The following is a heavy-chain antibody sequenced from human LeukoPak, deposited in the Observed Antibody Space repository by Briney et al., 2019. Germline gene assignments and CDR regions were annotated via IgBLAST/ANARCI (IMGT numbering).Heavy chain of an antibody. Sequence: PGGSLRLSCAASGFTFSNYGMSWVRQAPGKGLEWVSAISSGGGTKYYADSVEGRFTISRDNSKSTLYLQMNSLRAEDTSVYDCARGRGFSSGWYVVWGQGTLVTVSS. CDR1: GFTFSNYG. J-gene: IGHJ4*02. CDR2: ISSGGGTK. V-gene: IGHV3-23*01. D-gene: IGHD6-13*01. CDR3: ARGRGFSSGWYVV.